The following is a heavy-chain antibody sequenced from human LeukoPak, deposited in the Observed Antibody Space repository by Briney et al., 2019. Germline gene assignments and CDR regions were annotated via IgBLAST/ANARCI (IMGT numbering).Heavy chain of an antibody. J-gene: IGHJ5*02. CDR3: VRYSNSCYDP. CDR2: ISTDGRGT. Sequence: GGSLRLSYSASGFTFNIYAMHWVRQAPGTGLEYVSAISTDGRGTYYADSVKGRFTISRDNSKNALYLQMSSLRPEDTAIYYCVRYSNSCYDPWGQGTLVTVSS. D-gene: IGHD5-12*01. V-gene: IGHV3-64D*06. CDR1: GFTFNIYA.